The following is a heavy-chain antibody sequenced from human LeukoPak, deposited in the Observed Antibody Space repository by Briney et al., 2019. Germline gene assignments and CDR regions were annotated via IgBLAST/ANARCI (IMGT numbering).Heavy chain of an antibody. CDR3: ARAYSRTPVDYYFDS. CDR1: GFFISIGYY. J-gene: IGHJ4*02. V-gene: IGHV4-38-2*01. Sequence: PSETLSLTCAVSGFFISIGYYWGWIRQPPGKGLEWIASIYRNGNTFYNPSLQSRVTISVDTSRNQISLQLGPATAADTAVYYCARAYSRTPVDYYFDSWGQGTVVTVSS. D-gene: IGHD4-11*01. CDR2: IYRNGNT.